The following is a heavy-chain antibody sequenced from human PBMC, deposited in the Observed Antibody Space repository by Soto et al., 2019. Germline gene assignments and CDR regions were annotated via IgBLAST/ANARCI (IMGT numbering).Heavy chain of an antibody. CDR1: GGSIRSSTYY. D-gene: IGHD6-13*01. CDR3: TRHEGRAAAARGLDY. J-gene: IGHJ4*03. CDR2: IYYSGST. Sequence: PSETLSLTCTVTGGSIRSSTYYWDWIREPPGKGLEWIGSIYYSGSTHYNPSLKSRVTMSVDTSTNQFSLKLNSVTAADTAVYFCTRHEGRAAAARGLDYWGEGTLGTGSS. V-gene: IGHV4-39*01.